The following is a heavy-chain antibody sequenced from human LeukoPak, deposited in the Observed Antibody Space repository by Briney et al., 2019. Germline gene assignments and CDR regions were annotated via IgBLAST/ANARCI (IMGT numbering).Heavy chain of an antibody. CDR1: GFTFSSYA. V-gene: IGHV3-23*01. CDR2: ISGSGSST. CDR3: AKDRTDRGF. D-gene: IGHD3-22*01. Sequence: GGSLRLSCAASGFTFSSYAMIWVRQAPGKGLEWVSAISGSGSSTYYADSVKGRSTISRDNSKNTLFLQMNSLRAEDTAVYYCAKDRTDRGFWGQGTMVTVSS. J-gene: IGHJ3*01.